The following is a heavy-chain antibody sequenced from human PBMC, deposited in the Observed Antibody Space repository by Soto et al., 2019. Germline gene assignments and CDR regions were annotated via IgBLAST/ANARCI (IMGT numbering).Heavy chain of an antibody. D-gene: IGHD3-22*01. J-gene: IGHJ5*02. CDR2: ISYDGSNK. CDR1: GFTFTSYG. V-gene: IGHV3-30*18. CDR3: AKEGLGYYDSSGYYGFDP. Sequence: PGGSLRLFSAASGFTFTSYGTHSVRQAPGNGREWVEVISYDGSNKYYADSVKGRFTISRDNSKNTLYLQMNSLRAEDTAVYYFAKEGLGYYDSSGYYGFDPWGQGTLVTVSS.